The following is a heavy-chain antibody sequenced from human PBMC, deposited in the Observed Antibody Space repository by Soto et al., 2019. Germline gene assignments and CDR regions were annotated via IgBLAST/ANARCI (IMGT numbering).Heavy chain of an antibody. J-gene: IGHJ4*02. CDR3: ASNRLDMGTISYFDY. D-gene: IGHD3-9*01. CDR1: GASIRNYY. V-gene: IGHV4-59*01. CDR2: VYSTGST. Sequence: PSETLSLTCTVSGASIRNYYWGWIRQPPGKGLEWIGYVYSTGSTNYNPSLKSRVTMSVDTSKDQFSLRLTSLTAADTALYYCASNRLDMGTISYFDYWGPGTLVTVSS.